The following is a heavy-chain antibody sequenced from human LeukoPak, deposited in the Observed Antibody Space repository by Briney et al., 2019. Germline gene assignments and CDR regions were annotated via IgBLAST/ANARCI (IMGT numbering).Heavy chain of an antibody. CDR1: GFTFSSTW. J-gene: IGHJ4*02. D-gene: IGHD3-16*02. V-gene: IGHV3-74*01. Sequence: GGSLRCSCAGSGFTFSSTWMHWLRQVPGKGLVWVSRMNPDGGTTDYADSVKGRFTISRDNAKNTLYLQMNSLTVEDTAVYYCATAGSYRFDYWGQGTLVTVSS. CDR2: MNPDGGTT. CDR3: ATAGSYRFDY.